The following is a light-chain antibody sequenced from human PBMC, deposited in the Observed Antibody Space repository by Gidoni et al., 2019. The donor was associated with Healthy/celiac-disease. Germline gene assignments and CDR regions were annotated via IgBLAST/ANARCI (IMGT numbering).Light chain of an antibody. CDR2: AAA. V-gene: IGKV1-39*01. CDR3: QQSYSTLFT. Sequence: DIQMTPSPSSLSASVGDRVTITCRASQSISSYLNWYQQKPGKAPKLLIYAAASLQSGVPSRFSGSGSGTDFTLTISSLQPEDFATYYCQQSYSTLFTFXPXTKVDI. CDR1: QSISSY. J-gene: IGKJ3*01.